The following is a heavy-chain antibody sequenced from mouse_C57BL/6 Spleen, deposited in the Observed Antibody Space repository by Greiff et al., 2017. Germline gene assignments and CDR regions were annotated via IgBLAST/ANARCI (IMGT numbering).Heavy chain of an antibody. Sequence: DVPVVESGGGLVQPGGSLKLPCAASGFTFSDYYMYCVRQTPEKRLEWVAYISNGGCSTYYPDAVKGRFSISRDNAKNTLNLLMSRLKSEDTAMYYCARRGSIYYVYDGFAYWGQGTLVTVSA. V-gene: IGHV5-12*01. J-gene: IGHJ3*01. CDR2: ISNGGCST. CDR3: ARRGSIYYVYDGFAY. CDR1: GFTFSDYY. D-gene: IGHD2-2*01.